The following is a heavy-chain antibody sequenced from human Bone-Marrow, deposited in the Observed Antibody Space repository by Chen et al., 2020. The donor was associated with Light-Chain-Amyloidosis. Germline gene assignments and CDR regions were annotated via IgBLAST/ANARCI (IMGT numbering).Heavy chain of an antibody. CDR3: TRAGVNGTGYFSPFDH. D-gene: IGHD2-8*02. V-gene: IGHV4-39*07. CDR1: GGSISSSSYY. Sequence: QLQLQESGPGLVKPSETLSLTCTVSGGSISSSSYYWGWIRQPPGKGLEWIGSIYYSGSTYYNPSLKSRVTISVDTSKNQFSLKLGSVTAAVTAVYYSTRAGVNGTGYFSPFDHWGQGYLVTVSS. J-gene: IGHJ4*02. CDR2: IYYSGST.